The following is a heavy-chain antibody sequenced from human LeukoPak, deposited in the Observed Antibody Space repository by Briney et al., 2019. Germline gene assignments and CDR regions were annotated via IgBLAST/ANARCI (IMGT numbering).Heavy chain of an antibody. CDR2: ISSSSSYI. V-gene: IGHV3-21*01. Sequence: KPGGSLRLSCAASGFTFSSYSMNWVRQAPGKGLEWVSSISSSSSYIYYADSVKGRFTISRDNAKNSLYLQMNSLRAEDTAVYYCAREAHYYDSSGYSVLGYWGQGTLVTVSS. D-gene: IGHD3-22*01. CDR1: GFTFSSYS. J-gene: IGHJ4*02. CDR3: AREAHYYDSSGYSVLGY.